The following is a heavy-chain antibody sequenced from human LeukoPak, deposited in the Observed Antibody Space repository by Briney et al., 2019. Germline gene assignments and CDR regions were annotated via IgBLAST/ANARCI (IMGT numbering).Heavy chain of an antibody. J-gene: IGHJ4*02. V-gene: IGHV4-39*01. CDR3: ARHAYRSGWLDF. Sequence: KPSETLSLTCTVSGGSISSSSYYWGWIRQPPGKGLEWIGTIYYSGGTYYNPSLDSRVTISVDTSKNQFSLRLSSVTAAGTAVYYCARHAYRSGWLDFWGQGTLVTVSS. D-gene: IGHD6-19*01. CDR1: GGSISSSSYY. CDR2: IYYSGGT.